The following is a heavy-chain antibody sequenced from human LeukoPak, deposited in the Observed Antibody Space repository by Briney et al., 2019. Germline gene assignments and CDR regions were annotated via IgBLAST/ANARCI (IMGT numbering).Heavy chain of an antibody. CDR3: SYYYDSSGYYYFDY. CDR1: GFTFSSYG. CDR2: IRSKTYGGTT. V-gene: IGHV3-49*04. J-gene: IGHJ4*02. Sequence: GGSLRLSCAASGFTFSSYGMHWVRQAPGKGLEWVGFIRSKTYGGTTEYAASVKGRFTISRDDSKSIAYLQINSLKTEDTAVYYCSYYYDSSGYYYFDYWGQGTLVTVSS. D-gene: IGHD3-22*01.